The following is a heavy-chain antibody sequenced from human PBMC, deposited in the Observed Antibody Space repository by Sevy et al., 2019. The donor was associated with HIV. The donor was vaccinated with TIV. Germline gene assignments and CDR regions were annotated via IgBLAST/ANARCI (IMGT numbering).Heavy chain of an antibody. Sequence: EGSLRLSCAASGFTFSSYSMNWVLQAPGKGLEWVSYIGSSSSTIYYADSVKGRFTISRDNAKNSLYLQMNSLRAEDTAVYYCARSIAVAGTDYWGQGTLVTVSS. CDR1: GFTFSSYS. V-gene: IGHV3-48*01. CDR3: ARSIAVAGTDY. J-gene: IGHJ4*02. D-gene: IGHD6-19*01. CDR2: IGSSSSTI.